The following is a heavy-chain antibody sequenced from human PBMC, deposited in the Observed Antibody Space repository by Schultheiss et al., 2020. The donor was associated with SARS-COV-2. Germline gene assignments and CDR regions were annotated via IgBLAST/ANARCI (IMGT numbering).Heavy chain of an antibody. CDR1: GYSISSGYY. Sequence: SETLSLTCAVSGYSISSGYYWGWIRQPPGKGLEWIGSIYHSGSTYYNPSLKSRVTISVDTSKNQFSLKLSSVTAADTAVYYCARHGSAAIRQGWFDPWGQGTLVTVSS. D-gene: IGHD2-2*01. J-gene: IGHJ5*02. CDR2: IYHSGST. V-gene: IGHV4-38-2*01. CDR3: ARHGSAAIRQGWFDP.